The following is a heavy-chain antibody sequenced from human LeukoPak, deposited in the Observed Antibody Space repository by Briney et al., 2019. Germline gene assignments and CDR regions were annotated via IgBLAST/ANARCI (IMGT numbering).Heavy chain of an antibody. V-gene: IGHV4-61*02. J-gene: IGHJ4*02. CDR2: IYTSGST. D-gene: IGHD6-19*01. Sequence: SQTLSLTCTVSGASIGSGDYFWCWIRQPPGKGLEWIGRIYTSGSTNYNPSLKSRVTMSVDTSKNQFSLKLSSVTAADTAVYYCASTAVAVAGNRAYYFDYWGQGTLVTVSS. CDR3: ASTAVAVAGNRAYYFDY. CDR1: GASIGSGDYF.